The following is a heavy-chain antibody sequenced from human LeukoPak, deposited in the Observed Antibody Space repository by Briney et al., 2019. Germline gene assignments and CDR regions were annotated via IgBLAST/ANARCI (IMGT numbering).Heavy chain of an antibody. CDR3: ARSRWGSSWYVD. CDR1: GFTFSSYW. CDR2: IRYDGSNK. V-gene: IGHV3-30*02. Sequence: GGSLRLSCAASGFTFSSYWMSWVRQAPGKGLEWVAFIRYDGSNKYYADSVKGRFTISRDNSKNTLYLQMNSLRAEDTAVYYCARSRWGSSWYVDWGQGTLVTVSS. D-gene: IGHD6-13*01. J-gene: IGHJ4*02.